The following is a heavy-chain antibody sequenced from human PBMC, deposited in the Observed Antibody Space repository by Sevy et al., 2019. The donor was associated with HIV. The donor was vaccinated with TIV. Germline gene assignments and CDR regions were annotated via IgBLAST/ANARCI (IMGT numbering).Heavy chain of an antibody. V-gene: IGHV1-3*01. CDR1: GYTFTSYA. D-gene: IGHD3-3*01. J-gene: IGHJ6*02. Sequence: ASVKVSCKASGYTFTSYAMHWVRQASGQRLEWMGWINAGNGNTKYSQKFQGRVTITRDTSASTAYMELSSLRSEDTAVYYCAREGFGARGMDVWGQGTTVTVSS. CDR2: INAGNGNT. CDR3: AREGFGARGMDV.